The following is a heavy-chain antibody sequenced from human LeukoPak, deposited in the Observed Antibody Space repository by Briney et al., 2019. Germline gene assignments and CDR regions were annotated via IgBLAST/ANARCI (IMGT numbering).Heavy chain of an antibody. D-gene: IGHD3-10*01. V-gene: IGHV3-30*18. J-gene: IGHJ6*02. CDR3: AKDRPYPFGESRRYYYGMDV. CDR1: GFTFSSYG. Sequence: GGSLRLSCAASGFTFSSYGMHWVRQAPGKGLEWVAVISYDGSNKYYADSVKGRFTISRDNSKNTLYLQMNSLRAEDTAVYYCAKDRPYPFGESRRYYYGMDVWGQGTTVTVSS. CDR2: ISYDGSNK.